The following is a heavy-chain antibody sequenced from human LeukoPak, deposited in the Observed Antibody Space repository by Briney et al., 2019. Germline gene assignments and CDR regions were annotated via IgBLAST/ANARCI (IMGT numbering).Heavy chain of an antibody. J-gene: IGHJ4*02. CDR2: IYYSGST. V-gene: IGHV4-59*01. D-gene: IGHD1-7*01. CDR1: GFTFSSYW. CDR3: ARDLETGTTSRRFDY. Sequence: GSLRLSCAASGFTFSSYWMHWIRQPPGKGLEWIGYIYYSGSTNYNPSLKSRVTISVDTSKNQFSLKLSSVTAADTAVYYCARDLETGTTSRRFDYWGQGTLVTVSS.